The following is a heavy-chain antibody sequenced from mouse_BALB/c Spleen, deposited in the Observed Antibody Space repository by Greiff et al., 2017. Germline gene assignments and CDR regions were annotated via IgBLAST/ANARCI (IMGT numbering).Heavy chain of an antibody. CDR3: ARYYYGSSYLAMDY. CDR2: IWSGGST. J-gene: IGHJ4*01. Sequence: QVQLKESGPGLVQPSQSLSITCTVSGFSLTSYGVHWVRQSPGKGLEWLGVIWSGGSTDYNAAFISRLSISKDNSKSQVFFKMNSLQADDTAIYYCARYYYGSSYLAMDYWGQGTSVTVSS. V-gene: IGHV2-4-1*01. D-gene: IGHD1-1*01. CDR1: GFSLTSYG.